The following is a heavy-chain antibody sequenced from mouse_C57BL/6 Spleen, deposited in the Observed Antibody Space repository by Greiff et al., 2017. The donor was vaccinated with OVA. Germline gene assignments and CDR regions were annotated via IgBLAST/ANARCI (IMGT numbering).Heavy chain of an antibody. CDR1: GFSLTSYG. V-gene: IGHV2-3*01. CDR2: IWGDGSA. CDR3: AKEGDYGYPYFDY. D-gene: IGHD2-2*01. Sequence: VKLMESGPGLVAPSQSLSLTCTVSGFSLTSYGVSWVRQTPGKGLEWMGVIWGDGSATYHSALISRLSISKDNSKSQVCLKLNSLQTDDTATYYCAKEGDYGYPYFDYWGQGTTLTVSS. J-gene: IGHJ2*01.